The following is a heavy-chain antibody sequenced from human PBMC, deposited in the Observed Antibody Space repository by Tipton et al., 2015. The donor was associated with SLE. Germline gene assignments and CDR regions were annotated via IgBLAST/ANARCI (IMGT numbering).Heavy chain of an antibody. Sequence: SLRLSCAASGFIFSNAWMSWVRQAPGKGLEWVGRIKSTTDGETTDYAAPGKGRFTISRDDSKNTLYLRMNSQKTEGTAVYYCTTVYKPTTDYDYIWGRFFSYGGQGTLVTVSS. CDR3: TTVYKPTTDYDYIWGRFFSY. CDR1: GFIFSNAW. CDR2: IKSTTDGETT. J-gene: IGHJ4*02. V-gene: IGHV3-15*01. D-gene: IGHD3-16*01.